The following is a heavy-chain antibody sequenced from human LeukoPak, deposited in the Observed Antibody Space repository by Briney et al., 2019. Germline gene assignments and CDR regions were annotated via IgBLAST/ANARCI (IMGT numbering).Heavy chain of an antibody. Sequence: GGSLRLSCEASGFTFGSHAMYWVRQAPGKGLEWVAGIFGSGGSPHYADSVKGRFTISRDNPRNTVYLQINSLRDGDTAVYYCGKTTVGYSSGQKPAWPVDFWGQGTLVTVSS. J-gene: IGHJ4*02. V-gene: IGHV3-23*01. CDR1: GFTFGSHA. CDR2: IFGSGGSP. CDR3: GKTTVGYSSGQKPAWPVDF. D-gene: IGHD5-18*01.